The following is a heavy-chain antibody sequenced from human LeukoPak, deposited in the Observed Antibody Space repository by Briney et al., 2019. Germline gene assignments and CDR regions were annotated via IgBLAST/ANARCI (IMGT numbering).Heavy chain of an antibody. D-gene: IGHD1-26*01. CDR2: IYHSGST. J-gene: IGHJ6*03. CDR1: GYSISSGYY. V-gene: IGHV4-38-2*02. CDR3: ASGGSYYYYYYMDV. Sequence: SETLSLTCTVSGYSISSGYYWGWIRQPPGKGLEWIGSIYHSGSTYYNPSLKSRVTISVDTSKNQFSLKLSSVTAADTAVYYCASGGSYYYYYYMDVWGKGTTVTVSS.